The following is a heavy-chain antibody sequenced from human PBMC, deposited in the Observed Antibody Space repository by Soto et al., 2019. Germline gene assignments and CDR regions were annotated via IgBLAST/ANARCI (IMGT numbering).Heavy chain of an antibody. V-gene: IGHV3-23*01. CDR1: GFAFSSYA. J-gene: IGHJ5*02. CDR3: AKGGAQLLRYNWFDP. D-gene: IGHD2-2*01. Sequence: GGSLRLSCAASGFAFSSYAMSWVRQAPGKGLEWVSAISGSGGSTYYADSVKGRFTISRDNSKNTLYLQMNSLRAEDTAVYYYAKGGAQLLRYNWFDPWGQGTLVTVSS. CDR2: ISGSGGST.